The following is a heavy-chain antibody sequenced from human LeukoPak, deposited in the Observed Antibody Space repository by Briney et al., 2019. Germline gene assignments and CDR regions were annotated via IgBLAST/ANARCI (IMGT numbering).Heavy chain of an antibody. Sequence: PGRSLRLSCTASGFTFSSYGMHWVRQAPGKGLEWVAVISYDGSNKYYADSVKGRFTISRDNSKNTLYLQMNSLRAEDTAVYYCARDGLRDYGGIAGFDYWGQGTLVTVSS. V-gene: IGHV3-30*03. CDR3: ARDGLRDYGGIAGFDY. CDR2: ISYDGSNK. J-gene: IGHJ4*02. D-gene: IGHD4-23*01. CDR1: GFTFSSYG.